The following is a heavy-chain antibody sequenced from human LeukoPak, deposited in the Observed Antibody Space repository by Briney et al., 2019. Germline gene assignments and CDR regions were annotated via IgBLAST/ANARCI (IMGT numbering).Heavy chain of an antibody. D-gene: IGHD5-18*01. V-gene: IGHV3-23*01. CDR2: ISRTGGRT. J-gene: IGHJ4*02. Sequence: PGGSLRLSCAASGFTFSNYAMSWVRQAPGKGLEWVSGISRTGGRTDYADSVKGRFTISRDNAKNSLYLQMNSLRAEDTAVYYCAKGRGYSYDTDYWGQGTLVTVSS. CDR3: AKGRGYSYDTDY. CDR1: GFTFSNYA.